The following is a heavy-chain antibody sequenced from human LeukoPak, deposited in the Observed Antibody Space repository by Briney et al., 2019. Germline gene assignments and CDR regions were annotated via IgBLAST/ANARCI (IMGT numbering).Heavy chain of an antibody. J-gene: IGHJ6*03. CDR2: MNPNSGNT. Sequence: GASVKVSCKASGYTFTSYDINWVRQATGQGLEWMGWMNPNSGNTGYAQKFQGRVTITRNTSISTAYMELSSLRSEDTAVYYCARATSQLRFLEWLLPDYYMDVWGKGTTVTVSS. D-gene: IGHD3-3*01. CDR1: GYTFTSYD. V-gene: IGHV1-8*03. CDR3: ARATSQLRFLEWLLPDYYMDV.